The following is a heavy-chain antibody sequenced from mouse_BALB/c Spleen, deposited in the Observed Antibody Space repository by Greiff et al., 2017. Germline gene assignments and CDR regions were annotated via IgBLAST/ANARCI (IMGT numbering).Heavy chain of an antibody. CDR3: TRGGYGNYYDQALDY. D-gene: IGHD2-10*02. CDR1: GYTFTSYY. V-gene: IGHV1S81*02. CDR2: INPSNGGT. J-gene: IGHJ4*01. Sequence: QVQLQQSGAGLVTPGPSLSLSCNVSGYTFTSYYMYWVRQRPGQGLEWIGEINPSNGGTNINEKFKSKATLTVDKTSSTAYMQLSSLTAEDSAVYYCTRGGYGNYYDQALDYWGQGTSVTVSA.